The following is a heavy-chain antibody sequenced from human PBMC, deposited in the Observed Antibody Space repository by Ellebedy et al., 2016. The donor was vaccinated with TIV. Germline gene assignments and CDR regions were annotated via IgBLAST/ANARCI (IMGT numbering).Heavy chain of an antibody. D-gene: IGHD3-22*01. Sequence: AASVKVSCKASGYTFTGYYMHWVRQAPGHGLEWLGWINPNSGVTMSAQKFQGRVTMTRDTSINTAYMDLSRLRSDDTAVYYCAGDELDNRGYHYDDWGQGTMVTVSS. CDR2: INPNSGVT. CDR3: AGDELDNRGYHYDD. J-gene: IGHJ4*02. CDR1: GYTFTGYY. V-gene: IGHV1-2*02.